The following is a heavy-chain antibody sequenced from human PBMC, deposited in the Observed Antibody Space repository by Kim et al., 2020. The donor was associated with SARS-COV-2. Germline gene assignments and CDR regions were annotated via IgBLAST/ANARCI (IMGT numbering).Heavy chain of an antibody. D-gene: IGHD4-17*01. CDR2: ISYDGSNK. V-gene: IGHV3-30*04. CDR3: ARAMNDYGGEAFDI. J-gene: IGHJ3*02. CDR1: GFTFSSYA. Sequence: GGSLRLSCAASGFTFSSYAMHWVRQAPGKGLEWVAVISYDGSNKYYADSVKGRFTISRDNSKNALYLQMNSLRAEDTAVYYCARAMNDYGGEAFDIWGQGTMVAVSS.